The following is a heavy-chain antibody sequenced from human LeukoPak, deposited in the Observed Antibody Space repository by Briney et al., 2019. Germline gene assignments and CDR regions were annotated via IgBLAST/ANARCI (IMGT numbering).Heavy chain of an antibody. Sequence: SQTLSLTCAISGDSLSNNNVAWNWIRQSPSRGLEWLGRTYYRPKFNTDYAVSVKSRIAINSDTSKIQFSLQLNSVTPEDTGVYYCARGSHSSFNYWGQGTLVTVSS. J-gene: IGHJ4*02. CDR1: GDSLSNNNVA. CDR2: TYYRPKFNT. CDR3: ARGSHSSFNY. V-gene: IGHV6-1*01. D-gene: IGHD3-10*01.